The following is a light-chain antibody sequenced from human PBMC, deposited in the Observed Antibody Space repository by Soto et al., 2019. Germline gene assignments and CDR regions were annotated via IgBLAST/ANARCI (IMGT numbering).Light chain of an antibody. V-gene: IGKV3-15*01. J-gene: IGKJ4*01. Sequence: EILLTQSPATLSVSPGERATLSCRASQRISRNLAWYQQKTGQAPRLFMFRTASRATGFPARFSGSGSGTEFNLTISSLQSEDFGVYYCQQYNNWPRATFGGGTKVDIK. CDR1: QRISRN. CDR3: QQYNNWPRAT. CDR2: RTA.